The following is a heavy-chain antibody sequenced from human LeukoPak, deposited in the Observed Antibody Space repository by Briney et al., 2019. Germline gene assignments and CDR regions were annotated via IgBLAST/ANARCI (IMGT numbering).Heavy chain of an antibody. CDR1: GFTFNDYY. CDR3: ARGRRVPYYYRDV. Sequence: PAGSLTLSCAASGFTFNDYYMSWIRQAPGKGLEWVSYISSSGSTIYYADSVKGRFTISRDNAKNSLYLQMNSLRAEDTAVYYCARGRRVPYYYRDVWAKETTVTVSS. J-gene: IGHJ6*03. CDR2: ISSSGSTI. D-gene: IGHD3-10*01. V-gene: IGHV3-11*01.